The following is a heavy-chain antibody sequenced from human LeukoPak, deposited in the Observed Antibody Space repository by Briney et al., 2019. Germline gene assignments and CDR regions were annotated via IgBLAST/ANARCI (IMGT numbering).Heavy chain of an antibody. V-gene: IGHV4-4*02. D-gene: IGHD2-2*01. CDR1: GGSISSSNW. CDR2: IYYSGST. Sequence: SGTLSLTCAVSGGSISSSNWWSWVRQPPGKGLEWVGYIYYSGSTNYNPSLKSRVTISVDTSKNQFSLKLSSVTAADTAVYYCARVGRGVVVPAATFDYWGQGTLVTVSS. CDR3: ARVGRGVVVPAATFDY. J-gene: IGHJ4*02.